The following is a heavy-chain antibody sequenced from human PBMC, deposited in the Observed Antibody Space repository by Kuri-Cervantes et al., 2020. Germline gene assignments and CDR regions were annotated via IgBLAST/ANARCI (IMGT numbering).Heavy chain of an antibody. CDR1: GFTFSNAW. V-gene: IGHV3-15*01. CDR2: IKTKTDGETT. D-gene: IGHD2-21*02. J-gene: IGHJ4*02. CDR3: TTGSYCGGDCYGVDY. Sequence: GESLKISCAASGFTFSNAWMSWVRQAPGKGLEWVGRIKTKTDGETTDYPAPVKGRFTISRDDSKNTLYLQMNSLKTEDTAMYYCTTGSYCGGDCYGVDYWGQGTLVTVSS.